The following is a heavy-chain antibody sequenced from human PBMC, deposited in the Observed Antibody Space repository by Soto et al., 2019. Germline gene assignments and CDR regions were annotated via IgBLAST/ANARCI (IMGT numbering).Heavy chain of an antibody. J-gene: IGHJ5*02. CDR2: TYFRSKWYN. D-gene: IGHD5-12*01. CDR3: AKGDNLGPKTGYAFDP. CDR1: GDSVSSNPAS. Sequence: PSQTLSLTCAISGDSVSSNPASWNWIRQSPSRGLEWLGRTYFRSKWYNDYAVSVKSRIIIDPGTSNNQFSLQLNSVTPEDTAGYFCAKGDNLGPKTGYAFDPWGQGIMVTVSS. V-gene: IGHV6-1*01.